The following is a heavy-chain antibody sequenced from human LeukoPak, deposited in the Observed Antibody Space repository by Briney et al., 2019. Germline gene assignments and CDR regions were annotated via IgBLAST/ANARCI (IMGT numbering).Heavy chain of an antibody. CDR3: ARQSRQYSGYDGPNWFDP. V-gene: IGHV4-31*03. D-gene: IGHD5-12*01. Sequence: PLQTLSLTCTVSGGSISSGGYYWSWIRQHPGKGLEWIGYIYYSGSTYYNPSLKSRVTISVDTSKNQFSLKLSSVTAADTAVYYCARQSRQYSGYDGPNWFDPWGQGTLVTVSS. CDR2: IYYSGST. CDR1: GGSISSGGYY. J-gene: IGHJ5*02.